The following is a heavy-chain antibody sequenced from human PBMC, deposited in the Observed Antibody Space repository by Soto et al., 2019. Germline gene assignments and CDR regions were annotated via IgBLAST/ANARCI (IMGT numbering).Heavy chain of an antibody. Sequence: GESLKISCKGSGYSFTSYWIGWVRQMPGIGLEWMGIIYPGDSDTRYSPSFQGQVTISADKSISTAYLQWSSLKASDTAMYYCARHYCSSTSCYPVYYYHYGMDVWGQGTTVTVSS. CDR1: GYSFTSYW. CDR2: IYPGDSDT. J-gene: IGHJ6*02. D-gene: IGHD2-2*01. CDR3: ARHYCSSTSCYPVYYYHYGMDV. V-gene: IGHV5-51*01.